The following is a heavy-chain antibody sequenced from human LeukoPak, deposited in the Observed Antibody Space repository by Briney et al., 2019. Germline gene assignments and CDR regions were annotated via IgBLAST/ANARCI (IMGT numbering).Heavy chain of an antibody. CDR2: IYSGGST. CDR3: ARAQYGSGTYYYAFDI. CDR1: GFTVSSNC. Sequence: GGSLRLSCAASGFTVSSNCMSWVRQAPGKGLEWVSIIYSGGSTYYADSVKGRFTISRDNSKDTLYLQMNTLRAEDTAVYYCARAQYGSGTYYYAFDIWGQGTMVTVSS. J-gene: IGHJ3*02. V-gene: IGHV3-66*01. D-gene: IGHD3-10*01.